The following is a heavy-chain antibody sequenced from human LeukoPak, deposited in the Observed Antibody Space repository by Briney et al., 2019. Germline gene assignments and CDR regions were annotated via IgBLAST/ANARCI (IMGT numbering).Heavy chain of an antibody. J-gene: IGHJ4*02. Sequence: PGGSLRLSCAAAGFTFSVHWMAWVRQAPGKWLEWVSSISSSSSYIYCADSVKGRFTISRDNAKNSMYLQMNSLRAEDTAVYYCARVAAIAAAGTSDYWGQGNLVTVSP. CDR1: GFTFSVHW. V-gene: IGHV3-21*01. CDR2: ISSSSSYI. D-gene: IGHD6-13*01. CDR3: ARVAAIAAAGTSDY.